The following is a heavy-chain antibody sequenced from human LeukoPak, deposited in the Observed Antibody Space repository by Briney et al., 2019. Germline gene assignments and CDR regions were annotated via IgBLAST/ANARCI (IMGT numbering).Heavy chain of an antibody. CDR3: AASTLPRGYYMDV. V-gene: IGHV4-30-4*07. Sequence: SETLSLTCAVSGVAISRGGYAWNWIRQPPGKGLEWIAYIYHSGTTYYNPSLKSRATISVDTSKNQFSLKLSSVTAADTAVYYCAASTLPRGYYMDVWGKGTTVTVSS. D-gene: IGHD3-10*01. CDR2: IYHSGTT. CDR1: GVAISRGGYA. J-gene: IGHJ6*03.